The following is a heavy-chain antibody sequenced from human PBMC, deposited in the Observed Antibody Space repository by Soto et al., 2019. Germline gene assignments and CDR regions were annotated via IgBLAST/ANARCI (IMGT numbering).Heavy chain of an antibody. V-gene: IGHV5-51*01. Sequence: GASLKISCKGSGYSFTSYWIGWVRQLPGNGLEWMGIIYPGDSDTRYSPSFQGQVSISTDKSISTAYLQWSSLKASDTAMYYCARLGSELLPYYCGMDVWGQGTTVTVSS. CDR2: IYPGDSDT. D-gene: IGHD1-26*01. J-gene: IGHJ6*02. CDR1: GYSFTSYW. CDR3: ARLGSELLPYYCGMDV.